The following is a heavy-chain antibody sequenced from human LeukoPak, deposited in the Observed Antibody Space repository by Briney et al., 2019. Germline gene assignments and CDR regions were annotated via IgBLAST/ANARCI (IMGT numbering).Heavy chain of an antibody. V-gene: IGHV3-30*04. Sequence: GRSPRLSCAASGFTFSSYAMHWVRQAPGKGLEWVAVISYDGSNKYYADSVKGRFTISRDSSKNTLYLQMNSLRAEDTAVYYCAVVAATADFDYWGQGTLVTVSS. CDR3: AVVAATADFDY. J-gene: IGHJ4*02. CDR2: ISYDGSNK. CDR1: GFTFSSYA. D-gene: IGHD2-15*01.